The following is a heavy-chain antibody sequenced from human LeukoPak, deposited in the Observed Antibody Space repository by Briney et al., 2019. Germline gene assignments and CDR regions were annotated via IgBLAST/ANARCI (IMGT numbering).Heavy chain of an antibody. D-gene: IGHD1-14*01. Sequence: ETLSLTCTVSGGSIGSSTYYWGWIRQPPGKGLEWVANIRQDGNEKYDAGAVKGRFSISRDNAQSSLFLQMNSLRAEDTAMYYCARESTHIHHGDAFDIWGQGTMVTVSS. V-gene: IGHV3-7*01. CDR1: GGSIGSSTYY. CDR2: IRQDGNEK. J-gene: IGHJ3*02. CDR3: ARESTHIHHGDAFDI.